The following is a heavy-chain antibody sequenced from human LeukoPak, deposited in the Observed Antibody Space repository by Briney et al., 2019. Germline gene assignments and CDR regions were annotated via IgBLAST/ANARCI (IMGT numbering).Heavy chain of an antibody. V-gene: IGHV4-59*01. CDR1: GGSISRYY. CDR2: IYYSGST. Sequence: SETLSLTCTVSGGSISRYYWSWIPQPPRKGLERSGYIYYSGSTNYNPSLKSRVTISVDTSKNQFSLKLSSVTAADTAVYYCARAGYYYYYMDVWGKGTTVTVSS. J-gene: IGHJ6*03. CDR3: ARAGYYYYYMDV.